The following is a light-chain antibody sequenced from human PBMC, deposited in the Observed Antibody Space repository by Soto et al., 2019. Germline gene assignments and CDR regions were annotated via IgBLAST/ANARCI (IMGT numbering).Light chain of an antibody. CDR3: QQYGTSPRWT. CDR2: GAS. CDR1: QNIGTY. Sequence: VLTQSPRTLSLSPGERATLSCRASQNIGTYLAWYQHKPGQAPSVLIFGASTRANGVPDRFSGSGSGTDFTLTISRLDPADFAVYYCQQYGTSPRWTFGQRTKVDI. J-gene: IGKJ1*01. V-gene: IGKV3-20*01.